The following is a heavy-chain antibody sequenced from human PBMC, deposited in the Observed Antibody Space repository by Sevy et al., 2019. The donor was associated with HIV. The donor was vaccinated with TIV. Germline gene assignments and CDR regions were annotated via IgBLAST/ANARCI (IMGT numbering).Heavy chain of an antibody. J-gene: IGHJ6*02. Sequence: GGSLRLSCAASGFTFSSYSMNWVRQAPGKGLEWISYISSTSSTIYYADPVKGRFTISRDNAKNSLCLQMNSLRAEDTAVYYCARNGGYADYGMDVWGQGTTVTVSS. V-gene: IGHV3-48*01. CDR3: ARNGGYADYGMDV. CDR2: ISSTSSTI. D-gene: IGHD5-12*01. CDR1: GFTFSSYS.